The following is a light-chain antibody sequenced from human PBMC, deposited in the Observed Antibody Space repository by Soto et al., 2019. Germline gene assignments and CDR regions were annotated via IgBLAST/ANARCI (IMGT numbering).Light chain of an antibody. CDR1: QSVSIN. J-gene: IGKJ1*01. CDR3: KPYNDWHPRCT. Sequence: EIVMTQSPATLSVSPGERATLSCRASQSVSINLAWYQQKPGQAPRLRIYGASTRATGIPARFSGGGSGTEFTLTISSLQYEAFALYYCKPYNDWHPRCTFGQRTRV. V-gene: IGKV3-15*01. CDR2: GAS.